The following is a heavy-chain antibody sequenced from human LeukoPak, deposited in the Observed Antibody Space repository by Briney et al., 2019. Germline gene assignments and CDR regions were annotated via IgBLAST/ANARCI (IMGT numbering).Heavy chain of an antibody. CDR2: IHSGGNTI. D-gene: IGHD1-1*01. CDR1: GFTFSSYD. Sequence: GGSLRLSCAASGFTFSSYDMNWVRLAPGKGLEWVSYIHSGGNTIFYADSVKGRFTISRDYAKNSLYLQMNSLRAEDTAVYYCARKLTGTTYFDYWGQGTLVTVSS. J-gene: IGHJ4*02. CDR3: ARKLTGTTYFDY. V-gene: IGHV3-48*03.